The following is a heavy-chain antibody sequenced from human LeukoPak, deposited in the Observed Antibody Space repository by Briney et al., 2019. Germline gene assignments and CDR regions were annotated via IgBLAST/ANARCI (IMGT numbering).Heavy chain of an antibody. Sequence: PSQTLSLTCSVSGASIGSHYYYWTWIRHPPGRGLEWVVFISSNADTYYNPSLDNRVTISRDTSKNPSSLSLSAVSATATAVYSCDRLASDNGQHVGALDFWGQGTMVTVSS. CDR2: ISSNADT. CDR3: DRLASDNGQHVGALDF. CDR1: GASIGSHYYY. D-gene: IGHD4-17*01. V-gene: IGHV4-30-4*01. J-gene: IGHJ3*01.